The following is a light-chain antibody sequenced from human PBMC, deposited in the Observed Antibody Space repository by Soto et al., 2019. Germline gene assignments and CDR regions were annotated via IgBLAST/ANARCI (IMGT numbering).Light chain of an antibody. CDR1: SSNIGAGYD. V-gene: IGLV1-40*01. CDR3: QSYDSSLSVV. CDR2: GNS. Sequence: QSVLTQPPSVSGAPGQRVTISCTGSSSNIGAGYDVHWYQQLRGTAPKLLIYGNSNRPSGFPDRFSGSKSGTSASLAITGLQAEDEADYYCQSYDSSLSVVFGGGTKLTVL. J-gene: IGLJ2*01.